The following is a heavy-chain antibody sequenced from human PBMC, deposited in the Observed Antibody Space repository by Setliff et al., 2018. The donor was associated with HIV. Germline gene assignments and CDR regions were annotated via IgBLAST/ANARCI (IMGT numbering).Heavy chain of an antibody. CDR2: IYHSGST. CDR1: GVSISNYY. J-gene: IGHJ4*02. D-gene: IGHD3-9*01. V-gene: IGHV4-59*08. Sequence: PSENLSLTCTVSGVSISNYYWSWIRQPAGKGLEWIGNIYHSGSTYYNPSLKSRVTISVDTSKNQFSLKLSSVTAADTAVYYCARGYDILTVYIFDYWGQGTLVTVSS. CDR3: ARGYDILTVYIFDY.